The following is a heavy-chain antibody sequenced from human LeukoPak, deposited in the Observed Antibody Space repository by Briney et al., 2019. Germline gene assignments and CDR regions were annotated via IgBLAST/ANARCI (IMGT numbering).Heavy chain of an antibody. D-gene: IGHD2-15*01. CDR2: IYYSGST. J-gene: IGHJ4*02. CDR1: GGSISSYY. V-gene: IGHV4-59*08. CDR3: ARSGGGWQGGSWEYYFDY. Sequence: SETLSLTCTVSGGSISSYYWSWIRQPPGKGLEWIGYIYYSGSTYYNPSLKSRVTISVDTPKNQFSLKLRSVTAADTAVYYCARSGGGWQGGSWEYYFDYWGLGTLVTVSS.